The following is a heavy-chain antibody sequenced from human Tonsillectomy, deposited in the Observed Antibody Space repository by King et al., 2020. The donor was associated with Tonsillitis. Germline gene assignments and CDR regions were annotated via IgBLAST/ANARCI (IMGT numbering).Heavy chain of an antibody. Sequence: VQLVESGGGLVKPGGSLRLSCAASGFTFGSYSRNWVRQAPGKGLDGFSSISSISSYLYYAASVKGRFTISRDNAKNSLYLQMNSLRAEDTAVYYCARDGVAGVSDYWGQGTLVTVSS. CDR1: GFTFGSYS. V-gene: IGHV3-21*01. CDR2: ISSISSYL. CDR3: ARDGVAGVSDY. J-gene: IGHJ4*02. D-gene: IGHD6-19*01.